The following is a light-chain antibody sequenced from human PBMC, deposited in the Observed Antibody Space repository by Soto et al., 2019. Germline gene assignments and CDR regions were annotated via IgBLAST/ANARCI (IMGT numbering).Light chain of an antibody. CDR1: QSVSNNY. J-gene: IGKJ1*01. Sequence: EIVLTPSPGTLSLSPVERATLSCRASQSVSNNYLAWYQQKPGQAPRLLIYGASNRATGTPDRFSGSGSGTDFTLTISRLEPEDFAVYYCQQYGSSGTFGQGTKVDIK. CDR3: QQYGSSGT. V-gene: IGKV3-20*01. CDR2: GAS.